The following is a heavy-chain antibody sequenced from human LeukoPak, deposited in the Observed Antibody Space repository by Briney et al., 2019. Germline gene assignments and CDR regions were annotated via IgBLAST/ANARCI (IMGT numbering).Heavy chain of an antibody. CDR3: ARDGHGVTGNDYFDY. J-gene: IGHJ4*02. D-gene: IGHD1-14*01. Sequence: PRGSLRLSCAASGFTFSGYDMSWVRQAPGKGLEWVSYTSSSSSTIYYADSVKSRFTISRDNAKNSLYLQMNSLRAEDTAVYYCARDGHGVTGNDYFDYWGQGTLVTVSS. V-gene: IGHV3-48*04. CDR1: GFTFSGYD. CDR2: TSSSSSTI.